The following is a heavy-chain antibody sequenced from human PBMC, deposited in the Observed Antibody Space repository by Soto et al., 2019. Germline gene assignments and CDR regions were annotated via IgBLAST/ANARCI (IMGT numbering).Heavy chain of an antibody. CDR2: ISYDGGDK. CDR1: GFTFSTYG. J-gene: IGHJ4*02. CDR3: AKLFYYGSGSTDY. Sequence: QVQLVESGGGVVQPGRSLRLSCAASGFTFSTYGMHWVRQAPGKGLEWVAVISYDGGDKYYADSVKGRFTISRDNSKNTMYRQMNSLRTEDTAVYYCAKLFYYGSGSTDYWGQGTLVTVSS. V-gene: IGHV3-30*18. D-gene: IGHD3-10*01.